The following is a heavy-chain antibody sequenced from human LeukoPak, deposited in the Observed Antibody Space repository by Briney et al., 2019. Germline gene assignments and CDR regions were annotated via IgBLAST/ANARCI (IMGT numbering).Heavy chain of an antibody. D-gene: IGHD5-18*01. CDR3: ARDFPPSLWLQGGRYFNY. Sequence: SETLSLTCTVSGGSISSYYWSWIRQPPGKGLEWIGYIYYSGSTNYNPSLKSRVTISVDTSKNQFSLKLSSVTAADTAVYYSARDFPPSLWLQGGRYFNYWGQGPLVTVSS. CDR1: GGSISSYY. CDR2: IYYSGST. J-gene: IGHJ4*02. V-gene: IGHV4-59*01.